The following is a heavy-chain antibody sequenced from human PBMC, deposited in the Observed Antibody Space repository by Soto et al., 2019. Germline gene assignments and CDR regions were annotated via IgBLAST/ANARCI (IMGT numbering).Heavy chain of an antibody. CDR2: ISSSSSYI. CDR1: GFTFSSYS. J-gene: IGHJ4*02. CDR3: ARPPLGYGFMDY. Sequence: GGSLRLSCAASGFTFSSYSMNWVRQAPGKGLEWVSSISSSSSYIYYADSVKGRFTISRDNAKNSLYLQMNSLRAEDTAVYYCARPPLGYGFMDYWGQGTLVTVSS. V-gene: IGHV3-21*01. D-gene: IGHD3-16*01.